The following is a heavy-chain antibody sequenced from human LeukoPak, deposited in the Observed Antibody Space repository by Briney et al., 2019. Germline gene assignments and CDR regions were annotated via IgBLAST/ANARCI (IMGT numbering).Heavy chain of an antibody. V-gene: IGHV3-23*01. CDR3: AKASRYSSGWPSWYFDL. D-gene: IGHD6-19*01. Sequence: GGSLRLSCAASGFTFSSYAMSWVRQAPGKGLEWVSAIGGSGGSTYYADSVKGRFTVSRDNSKNTLYLQMNSLRAADTAVYYFAKASRYSSGWPSWYFDLWGRGTLVTVSS. CDR2: IGGSGGST. CDR1: GFTFSSYA. J-gene: IGHJ2*01.